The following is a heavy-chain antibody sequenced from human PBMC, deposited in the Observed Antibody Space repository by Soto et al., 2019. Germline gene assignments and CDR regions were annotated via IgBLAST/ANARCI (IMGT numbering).Heavy chain of an antibody. Sequence: GPLRLSCAAPVFTFSSYGMHWVRQAPGKGLEWVAVIWDEGSNKYSADSVKGRFTISRDNSKNTLDLQMNSLRAEDTAVYYCARSSSSWNYYYYGMDVWGQGTTVTVSS. CDR3: ARSSSSWNYYYYGMDV. J-gene: IGHJ6*02. CDR1: VFTFSSYG. CDR2: IWDEGSNK. V-gene: IGHV3-33*01. D-gene: IGHD6-13*01.